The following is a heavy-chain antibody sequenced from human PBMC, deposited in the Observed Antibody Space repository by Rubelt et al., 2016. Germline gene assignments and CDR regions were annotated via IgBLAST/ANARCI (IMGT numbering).Heavy chain of an antibody. D-gene: IGHD5-18*01. Sequence: EVQLVESGGGLVQPGGSLRLSCVASGFTFSDDAMNWVRQAPGKGLEWVSLIYSGGSTYYADSVKGRFTISRDNSKKTLYLKMKSRRAEDTAVYYCAKGKNVGTAMAAWGQGTLVTVSS. J-gene: IGHJ5*02. CDR3: AKGKNVGTAMAA. CDR1: GFTFSDDA. CDR2: IYSGGST. V-gene: IGHV3-23*03.